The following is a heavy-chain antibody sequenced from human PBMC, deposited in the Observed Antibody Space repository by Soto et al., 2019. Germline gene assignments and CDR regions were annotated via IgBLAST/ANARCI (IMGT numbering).Heavy chain of an antibody. J-gene: IGHJ6*02. CDR2: ISGSGGST. Sequence: GGSLRLSCAASGFTFSSYAMSWVPPAPGKGLEWVSAISGSGGSTYYADSVKGRFTISRDNSKNTLYLQMNSLRAEDTAVYYCAKVSSSWLYYYYYYGMDVWGQGTTVTVSS. CDR3: AKVSSSWLYYYYYYGMDV. V-gene: IGHV3-23*01. CDR1: GFTFSSYA. D-gene: IGHD6-13*01.